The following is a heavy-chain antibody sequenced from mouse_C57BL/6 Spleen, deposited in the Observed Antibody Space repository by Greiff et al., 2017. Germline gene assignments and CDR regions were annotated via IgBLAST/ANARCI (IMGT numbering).Heavy chain of an antibody. D-gene: IGHD6-1*01. CDR3: TQEAISAPACCAY. CDR2: IRLKSDNYAT. CDR1: GFTFSNYW. V-gene: IGHV6-3*01. J-gene: IGHJ3*01. Sequence: EVKLEESGGGLVQPGGSMKLSCVASGFTFSNYWMNWVRQSPEKGLEWVAQIRLKSDNYATHYAESVKGRFTISRDDSKSSVYLQMNNLRAEDTGIYFCTQEAISAPACCAYWGQGTLVTVSA.